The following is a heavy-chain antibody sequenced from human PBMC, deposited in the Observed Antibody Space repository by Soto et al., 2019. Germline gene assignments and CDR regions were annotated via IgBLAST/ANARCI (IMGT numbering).Heavy chain of an antibody. CDR1: GGSLSSTFYY. CDR2: IYYNGRT. CDR3: VRVPQRDYGYPDY. J-gene: IGHJ4*02. V-gene: IGHV4-39*01. Sequence: QLQLQESGPGLVKPSETLSLTCTVSGGSLSSTFYYWGWIRQPPGKGLEWIGSIYYNGRTYYNPSLKSRVTISGDTSKNQFSLKLSSVTAADTAVYYCVRVPQRDYGYPDYWGQGTLVTVSS. D-gene: IGHD5-12*01.